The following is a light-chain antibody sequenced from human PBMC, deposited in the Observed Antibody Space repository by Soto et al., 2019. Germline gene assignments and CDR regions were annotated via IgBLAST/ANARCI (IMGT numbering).Light chain of an antibody. CDR1: SSDVGGYNY. V-gene: IGLV2-8*01. J-gene: IGLJ2*01. Sequence: QSVLTQPPSASGSPGQSVTISCTGTSSDVGGYNYVSWYQQHPGKAPKLMIYEVSKRPSGVPDRFSGSKSGNTASQTVSGLQAEDEADYYCNSYAGSNNLVFGGGTKLTVL. CDR3: NSYAGSNNLV. CDR2: EVS.